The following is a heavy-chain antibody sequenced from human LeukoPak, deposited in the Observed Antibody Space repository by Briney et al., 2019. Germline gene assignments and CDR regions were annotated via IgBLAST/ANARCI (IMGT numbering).Heavy chain of an antibody. CDR2: ISVFNGNT. V-gene: IGHV1-18*01. J-gene: IGHJ4*02. D-gene: IGHD1-26*01. CDR3: ARDRIGGTYYDY. CDR1: GYTISNYA. Sequence: ASVTVSCKASGYTISNYAFTWVRQAPGQGLEWMGWISVFNGNTKYAQKLQGRVTMTTDTSTSTAYMELRSLTSDDTAVYYCARDRIGGTYYDYWGQGTLVTVSS.